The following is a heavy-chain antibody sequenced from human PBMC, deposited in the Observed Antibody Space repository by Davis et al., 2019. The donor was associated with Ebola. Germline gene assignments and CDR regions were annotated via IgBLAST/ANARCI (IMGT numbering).Heavy chain of an antibody. V-gene: IGHV5-51*01. CDR2: IYPGDSDT. CDR3: ARQNAYDFWSGRPFDY. J-gene: IGHJ4*02. CDR1: GYSFANYW. D-gene: IGHD3-3*01. Sequence: GSLKISCKGSGYSFANYWIGWVRQMPGKGLEWMGIIYPGDSDTRYSPSFQGQVTISADKSISTAYLQWSSLKASDTAMYYCARQNAYDFWSGRPFDYWGQGTLVTVSS.